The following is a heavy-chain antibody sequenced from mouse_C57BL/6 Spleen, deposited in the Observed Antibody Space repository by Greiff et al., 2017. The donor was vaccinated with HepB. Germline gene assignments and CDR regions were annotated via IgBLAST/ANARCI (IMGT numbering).Heavy chain of an antibody. Sequence: VQLQQSGPELVKPGASVKISCKASGYAFSSSWMNWVKQRPGKGLEWIGRIYPGDGDTNYNGKFKGKATLTADKSSSTGYMQLSSLTSEDSAVYFCARPTTVVAYPFDYWGQGTTLTVSS. J-gene: IGHJ2*01. V-gene: IGHV1-82*01. D-gene: IGHD1-1*01. CDR2: IYPGDGDT. CDR3: ARPTTVVAYPFDY. CDR1: GYAFSSSW.